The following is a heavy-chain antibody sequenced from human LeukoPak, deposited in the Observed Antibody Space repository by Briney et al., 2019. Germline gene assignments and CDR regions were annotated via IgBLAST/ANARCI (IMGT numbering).Heavy chain of an antibody. J-gene: IGHJ3*02. Sequence: SETLSLTCTGSGGSISRYYCNWIRQPPGRGLEWIGYIYSSGGTKYNPSLQSRVTISLDTSKNQFSLKLSSVTAADTAVYYSARDVLGYYSWGAFDIWGQGTLVTVSS. CDR3: ARDVLGYYSWGAFDI. CDR2: IYSSGGT. V-gene: IGHV4-4*09. CDR1: GGSISRYY. D-gene: IGHD3-22*01.